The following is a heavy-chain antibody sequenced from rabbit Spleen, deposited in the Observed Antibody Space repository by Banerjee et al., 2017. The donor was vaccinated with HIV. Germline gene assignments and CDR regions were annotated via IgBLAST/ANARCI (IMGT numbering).Heavy chain of an antibody. CDR3: ARDDINTSGDVFDL. V-gene: IGHV1S45*01. D-gene: IGHD1-1*01. CDR2: IYVGSSGGT. J-gene: IGHJ4*01. Sequence: QEQLVESGGGLVKPGASLTLTCIASGVSFSGSSYMCWVRQAPGKGLEWIACIYVGSSGGTYYASWAKGRFTISKTSSTTVTLQMTSLTAADTATYFCARDDINTSGDVFDLWGQGTLVTVS. CDR1: GVSFSGSSY.